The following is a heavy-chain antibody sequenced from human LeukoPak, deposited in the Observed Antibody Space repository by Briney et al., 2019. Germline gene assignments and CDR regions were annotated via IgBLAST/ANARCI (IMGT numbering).Heavy chain of an antibody. CDR1: GYTFTGYF. Sequence: ASVRVSCKASGYTFTGYFIHWVRQAPGQGLEWMGCIDPNSGDTKYAQKFQGRVSMPRDTSTRTAYMELSRLRSDDTAVYFCARSGSTGYSLDYWGQGTLVTVSS. CDR3: ARSGSTGYSLDY. CDR2: IDPNSGDT. J-gene: IGHJ4*02. V-gene: IGHV1-2*02. D-gene: IGHD3-22*01.